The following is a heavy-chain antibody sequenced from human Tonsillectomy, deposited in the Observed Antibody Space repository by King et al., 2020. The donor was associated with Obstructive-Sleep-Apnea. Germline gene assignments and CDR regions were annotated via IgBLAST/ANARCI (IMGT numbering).Heavy chain of an antibody. CDR2: FSWDGGSS. Sequence: QLVQSGGAVVQPGGSLRLSCAASGFTFDDYTMHLVRQAPGNGLEWVSLFSWDGGSSYYADSVKGRFTISRDNSKNSLYLQMKSLRTEVTALYYCAKDMGIAAAGTLYWFDPWGQGTLVTVSS. CDR3: AKDMGIAAAGTLYWFDP. CDR1: GFTFDDYT. D-gene: IGHD6-13*01. J-gene: IGHJ5*02. V-gene: IGHV3-43*01.